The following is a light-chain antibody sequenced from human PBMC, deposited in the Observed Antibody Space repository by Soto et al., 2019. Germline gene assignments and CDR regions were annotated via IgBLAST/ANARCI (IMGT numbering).Light chain of an antibody. V-gene: IGKV1-5*03. CDR1: QSISIW. Sequence: DMQMTQSPSTRSASVGDRVTMTCRASQSISIWLAWYQQKPGKAPKILIYKASSLESGVPSRFSGSGSGTEFTLTISSLQPDDFATYYCQQSYSGPLTFGGGTKVDIK. CDR3: QQSYSGPLT. J-gene: IGKJ4*01. CDR2: KAS.